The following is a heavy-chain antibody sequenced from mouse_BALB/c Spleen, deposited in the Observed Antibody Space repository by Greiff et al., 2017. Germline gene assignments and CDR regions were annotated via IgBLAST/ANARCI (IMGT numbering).Heavy chain of an antibody. V-gene: IGHV1-64*01. D-gene: IGHD3-3*01. CDR2: IHPNSGNT. Sequence: QVHVKQSGPDLVQPGASVKLSCTASGYTFTSYWMHWVKQRPGHGLEWIGVIHPNSGNTNCNEKYKSKATLTVDKSSSPAYMQLRSLTAEDSADYYGTMGRRVRGAAYWGQGTRVTVAA. CDR3: TMGRRVRGAAY. CDR1: GYTFTSYW. J-gene: IGHJ3*01.